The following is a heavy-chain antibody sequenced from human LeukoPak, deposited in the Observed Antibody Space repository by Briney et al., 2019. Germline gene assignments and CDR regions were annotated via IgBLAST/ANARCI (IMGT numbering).Heavy chain of an antibody. CDR2: IYTSGST. Sequence: SETLSLTCTVSGGSISSGSYYWSWIRQPAGEGLEWIGRIYTSGSTNYNPSLKSRVTISVDTSKNQFSLKLSSVTAADTAVYYCARDGSGSYSSVYFDHWGQGTLVTVSS. CDR1: GGSISSGSYY. V-gene: IGHV4-61*02. J-gene: IGHJ4*02. D-gene: IGHD1-26*01. CDR3: ARDGSGSYSSVYFDH.